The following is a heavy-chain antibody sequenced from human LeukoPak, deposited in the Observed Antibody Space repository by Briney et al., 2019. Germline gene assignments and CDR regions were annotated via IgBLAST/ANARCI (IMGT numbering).Heavy chain of an antibody. D-gene: IGHD3-22*01. Sequence: SETLSLTCTVSGGSVNSGSYYWSWIRQPAGKGLEWIGRMFTTGTINYNPSLKSRVTISLDTSKNQFSLKLSSVTAADTAVYYCARDIAPTYPLWGKLITPGAFDIWGQGTMVTVSS. J-gene: IGHJ3*02. V-gene: IGHV4-61*02. CDR3: ARDIAPTYPLWGKLITPGAFDI. CDR2: MFTTGTI. CDR1: GGSVNSGSYY.